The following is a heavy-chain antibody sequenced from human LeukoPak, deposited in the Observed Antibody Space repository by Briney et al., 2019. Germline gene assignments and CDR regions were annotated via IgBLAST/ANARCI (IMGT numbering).Heavy chain of an antibody. CDR1: GFTFSSYE. V-gene: IGHV3-48*03. J-gene: IGHJ4*02. D-gene: IGHD6-19*01. Sequence: PGGSLRLSCAVSGFTFSSYEMNWVRQAPGKGLEWVSYISSSGNTVYYPDSVKGRSTISRDNAKNSLYLQMNSLKGEDTAVYYCARGGAVAGLYWGQGTLVTVSS. CDR2: ISSSGNTV. CDR3: ARGGAVAGLY.